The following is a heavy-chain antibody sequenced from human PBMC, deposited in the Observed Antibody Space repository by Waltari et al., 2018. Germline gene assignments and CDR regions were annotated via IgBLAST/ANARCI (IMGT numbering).Heavy chain of an antibody. V-gene: IGHV3-11*05. Sequence: QVQLVESGGGLVKPGGSLRLPCAASGFTLSDYFMSWIRQAPGKGLEWVSYISSSSGYTKYADSVKGRFTISRDNAKNSLYLQMNSLRADDTAIYYCAKEENGYPDYWGQGTLVTVSS. CDR1: GFTLSDYF. J-gene: IGHJ4*02. CDR2: ISSSSGYT. CDR3: AKEENGYPDY. D-gene: IGHD3-22*01.